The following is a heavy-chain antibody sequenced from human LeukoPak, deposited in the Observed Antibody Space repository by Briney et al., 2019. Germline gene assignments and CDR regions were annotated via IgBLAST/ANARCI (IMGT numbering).Heavy chain of an antibody. CDR3: ARHSSYYDSSGYYYIDWFDP. J-gene: IGHJ5*02. D-gene: IGHD3-22*01. Sequence: SETLSLTCTVSGGSISSYFWSWIRQPPGRGLEWIGYIYYSGNTDYNPSLKSRVTISVDTSKSQISLKLSSVTAADTAVYYCARHSSYYDSSGYYYIDWFDPWGQGTLVTVSS. CDR1: GGSISSYF. CDR2: IYYSGNT. V-gene: IGHV4-59*08.